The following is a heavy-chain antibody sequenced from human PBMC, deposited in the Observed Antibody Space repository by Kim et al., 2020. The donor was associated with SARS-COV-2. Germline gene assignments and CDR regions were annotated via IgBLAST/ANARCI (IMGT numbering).Heavy chain of an antibody. J-gene: IGHJ3*02. V-gene: IGHV3-9*01. CDR1: GFTFDDYA. CDR3: AKAYLHRGAFDI. Sequence: GGSLRLSCAASGFTFDDYAMHWVRQAPGKGLEWVSGISWNSGSIGYADSVKGRFTISRDNAKNSLYLQMNSLRAEDTALYYCAKAYLHRGAFDIWGQGTMVTVSS. CDR2: ISWNSGSI.